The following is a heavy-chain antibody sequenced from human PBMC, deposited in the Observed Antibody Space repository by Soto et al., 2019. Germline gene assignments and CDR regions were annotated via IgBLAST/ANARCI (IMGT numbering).Heavy chain of an antibody. Sequence: GPLRLPCSASGFTFSSYAMHWVRQAPGKGLEWVAVISYDGSNKYYADSVKGRFTISRDNSKNTLYLQMNSLRAEDTAVYYCARAGYSYGFIVDYWGQGTMVTV. CDR1: GFTFSSYA. CDR3: ARAGYSYGFIVDY. V-gene: IGHV3-30-3*01. J-gene: IGHJ4*02. CDR2: ISYDGSNK. D-gene: IGHD5-18*01.